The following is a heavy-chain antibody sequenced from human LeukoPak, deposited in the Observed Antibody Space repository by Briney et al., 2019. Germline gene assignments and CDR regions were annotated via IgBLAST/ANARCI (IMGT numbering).Heavy chain of an antibody. D-gene: IGHD2-2*01. CDR1: GFTFSNYG. CDR2: IWYDGSQK. J-gene: IGHJ4*02. Sequence: SGGSLRLSCVASGFTFSNYGMHWVRQPPGKGLEWVAFIWYDGSQKNYTDSVKGRLTISRDDSKNTLYLQMNSLRGDDTAVYFCARMDRGAEDIVVVPAARFDYWGQGTLVTVSS. V-gene: IGHV3-30*02. CDR3: ARMDRGAEDIVVVPAARFDY.